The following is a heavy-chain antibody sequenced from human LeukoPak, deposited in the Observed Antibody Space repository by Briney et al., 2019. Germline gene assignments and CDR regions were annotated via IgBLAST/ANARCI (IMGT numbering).Heavy chain of an antibody. D-gene: IGHD2-2*01. J-gene: IGHJ4*02. V-gene: IGHV3-64*01. CDR1: GFTFSSYA. Sequence: GGSLRLSCAASGFTFSSYAMHWVRQAPGKGLEYASATSSNGGSTYYANSVKGRFTISRDNSKNTLYLQMGSLRAEDMAVYYCARVAGHCSSTSCENDYWGQGTLVTVSS. CDR3: ARVAGHCSSTSCENDY. CDR2: TSSNGGST.